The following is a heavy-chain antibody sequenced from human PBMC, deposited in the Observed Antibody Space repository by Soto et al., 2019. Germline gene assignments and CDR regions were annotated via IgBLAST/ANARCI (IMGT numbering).Heavy chain of an antibody. D-gene: IGHD2-15*01. CDR2: IKSDGSTT. Sequence: PGGSLRLSCAASGFTFSSYWMHWVRRAPGEGLVWVSRIKSDGSTTTYADSVEGRFTISRDNAKNTLYLQMSSLRADDTAVYYWEREGWHDVFYMWGQVKRVTVSS. J-gene: IGHJ3*02. V-gene: IGHV3-74*01. CDR1: GFTFSSYW. CDR3: EREGWHDVFYM.